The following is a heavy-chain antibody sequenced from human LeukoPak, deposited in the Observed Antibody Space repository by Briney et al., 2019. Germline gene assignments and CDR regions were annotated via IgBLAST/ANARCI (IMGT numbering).Heavy chain of an antibody. Sequence: PSETLSLTCTVSGGSISSYYWSWIRQPPGKGLEWIGYIYSSGSTNYSPSLKSRDTISVDASKNHFSLKLNSVTAADTAVYFCARSANTRASFDYWGHGTLVTVSS. CDR3: ARSANTRASFDY. CDR2: IYSSGST. J-gene: IGHJ4*01. CDR1: GGSISSYY. V-gene: IGHV4-59*01.